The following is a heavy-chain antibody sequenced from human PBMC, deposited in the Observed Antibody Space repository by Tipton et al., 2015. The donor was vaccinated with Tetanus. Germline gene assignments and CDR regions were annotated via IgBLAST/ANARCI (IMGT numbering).Heavy chain of an antibody. V-gene: IGHV3-11*01. CDR1: GFIFKDYY. CDR3: AKPMGGWELLPSDY. Sequence: SLRLSCAASGFIFKDYYMSWIRQAPGKGLEWLSFIDSSGTDIHYADSVKGRFTISRDNAESSLYLQMNSLRAEDTAVYYCAKPMGGWELLPSDYWGQGTLVTVSS. J-gene: IGHJ4*02. D-gene: IGHD1-26*01. CDR2: IDSSGTDI.